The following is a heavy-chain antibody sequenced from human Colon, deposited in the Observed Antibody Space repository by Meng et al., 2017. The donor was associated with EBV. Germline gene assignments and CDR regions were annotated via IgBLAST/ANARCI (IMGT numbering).Heavy chain of an antibody. J-gene: IGHJ4*02. CDR3: ARDYYFDY. Sequence: QGRLQGSGQGLVKPSQTLSLTCTVSGGSINSGDYYWSWIRQPPGKGLEWIGYIYYTGSTYYNPSLKSRVTISMDTSKNQFSLRLSSVTAADTAVYYCARDYYFDYWGQGTLVTVSS. V-gene: IGHV4-30-4*01. CDR1: GGSINSGDYY. CDR2: IYYTGST.